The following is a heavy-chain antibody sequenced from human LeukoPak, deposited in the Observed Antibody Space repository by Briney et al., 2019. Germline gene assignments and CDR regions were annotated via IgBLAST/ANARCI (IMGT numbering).Heavy chain of an antibody. V-gene: IGHV3-30-3*01. J-gene: IGHJ4*02. Sequence: GGSLRLSCAASGFTFSSYAMHWVRQAPGKGLEWVAVISYDGSNKYYADSVKGRFTISRDNSKNTLYLQMNSLRAEDTAVYYCARPFPIEGWGQGTLVTVSS. CDR1: GFTFSSYA. CDR2: ISYDGSNK. CDR3: ARPFPIEG. D-gene: IGHD2-15*01.